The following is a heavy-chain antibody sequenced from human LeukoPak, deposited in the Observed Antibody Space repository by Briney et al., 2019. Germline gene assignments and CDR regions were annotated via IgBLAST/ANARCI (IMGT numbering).Heavy chain of an antibody. J-gene: IGHJ4*02. V-gene: IGHV3-21*01. CDR2: ISSSGSFI. D-gene: IGHD3-3*01. CDR3: AREPFWSGYFSNLHFDY. CDR1: GFTFSSYS. Sequence: PGGSLRLSCAASGFTFSSYSMNWVRQAPGKGLEWDSSISSSGSFIYYADSVKGRLTTSRDNAKNSLYLQMNSLRAEDTAVYYCAREPFWSGYFSNLHFDYWGRGALVTVSS.